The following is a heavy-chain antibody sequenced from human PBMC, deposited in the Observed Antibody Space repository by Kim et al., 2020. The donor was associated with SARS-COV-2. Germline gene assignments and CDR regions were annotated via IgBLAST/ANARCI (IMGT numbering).Heavy chain of an antibody. Sequence: SETPSLTCTVSGGSISSSSYYWGWIRQPPGKGLEWIGSIYYSGSTYYNPSLKSRVTISVDTSKNQFSLKLSSVTAADTAVYYCARVPTELLPTNYYYYYG. CDR3: ARVPTELLPTNYYYYYG. CDR1: GGSISSSSYY. J-gene: IGHJ6*01. D-gene: IGHD2-15*01. V-gene: IGHV4-39*07. CDR2: IYYSGST.